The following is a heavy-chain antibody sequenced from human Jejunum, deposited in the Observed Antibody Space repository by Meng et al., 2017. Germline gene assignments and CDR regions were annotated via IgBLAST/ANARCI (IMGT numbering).Heavy chain of an antibody. CDR1: GYSLTAYY. V-gene: IGHV1-2*02. D-gene: IGHD3-22*01. J-gene: IGHJ3*02. CDR2: INPNSGTT. CDR3: ARGLVTMILVDI. Sequence: ASVKVSCKASGYSLTAYYMHWVRQAPGQGLEWMGWINPNSGTTVYAQKFQGRVTITRDTSMGTVYMELSSLRSDDTAVYFCARGLVTMILVDIWGQGTTVTVSS.